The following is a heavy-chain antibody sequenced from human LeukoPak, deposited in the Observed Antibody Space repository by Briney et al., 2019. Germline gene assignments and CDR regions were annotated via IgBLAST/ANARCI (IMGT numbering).Heavy chain of an antibody. CDR2: IYYSGST. J-gene: IGHJ4*02. V-gene: IGHV4-59*01. Sequence: SETLSLTCAVSRGSISSYYWSWIRQPPEKGLEWIGYIYYSGSTNYNPSLKSRVTISVDTSKNQFSLKLSSVTAADTAVYYCAREAMPYYFDYWGQGTLVTVSS. CDR1: RGSISSYY. CDR3: AREAMPYYFDY. D-gene: IGHD2-2*01.